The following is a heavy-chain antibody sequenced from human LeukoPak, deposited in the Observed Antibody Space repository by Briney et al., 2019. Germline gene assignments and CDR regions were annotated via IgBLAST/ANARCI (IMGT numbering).Heavy chain of an antibody. J-gene: IGHJ3*02. Sequence: GGSLRLSCAASGFTFSSYWMNWVRQAPGKGLEWVANIKQDGSEKYYVDSVKGRFTISRDNAKNSLYLQMNSLRAEDTAVYYCARDGPRGSFDIWGQGTMVTVSS. CDR1: GFTFSSYW. V-gene: IGHV3-7*04. CDR2: IKQDGSEK. CDR3: ARDGPRGSFDI.